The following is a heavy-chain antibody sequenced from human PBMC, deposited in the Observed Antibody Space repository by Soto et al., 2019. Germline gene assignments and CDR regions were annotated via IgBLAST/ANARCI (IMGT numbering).Heavy chain of an antibody. Sequence: GGSLRLCCAASGFTFSSYGMHWVRQAPGKGLEWVAVIWYDGSNKYYADSVKGRFTISRDNSKNTLYLQMNSLRAEDTAVYYCARDSALSISYFDYGGQGTLLTLSS. D-gene: IGHD1-20*01. V-gene: IGHV3-33*01. CDR1: GFTFSSYG. CDR2: IWYDGSNK. CDR3: ARDSALSISYFDY. J-gene: IGHJ4*02.